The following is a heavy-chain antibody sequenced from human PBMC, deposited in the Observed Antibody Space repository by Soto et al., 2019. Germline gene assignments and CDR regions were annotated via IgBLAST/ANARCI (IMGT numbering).Heavy chain of an antibody. CDR1: GFIFSHHS. D-gene: IGHD2-21*01. Sequence: EVQVVESGGGLVQPGGSLRLSCAASGFIFSHHSMNWVRQAPGKGLEWISYINSGSTTIAYGDSVKGRFTISRDNAKNSVYLQMNSLRDEDTAVYYCARDYSWVFDYWGQGTLITVSS. CDR3: ARDYSWVFDY. V-gene: IGHV3-48*02. J-gene: IGHJ4*02. CDR2: INSGSTTI.